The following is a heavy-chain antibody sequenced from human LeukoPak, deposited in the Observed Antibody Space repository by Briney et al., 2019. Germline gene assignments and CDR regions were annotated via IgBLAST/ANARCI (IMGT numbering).Heavy chain of an antibody. CDR2: IYNNGRT. J-gene: IGHJ4*02. D-gene: IGHD6-19*01. CDR3: ARVMGSDWYPLAY. CDR1: GGSISSYY. V-gene: IGHV4-59*01. Sequence: SETLSLTCTVSGGSISSYYWSWIRQPPGKGLEWIGYIYNNGRTNYDPSLKSRATISVDTSKNQFSLKLSSVTAADTAVYYCARVMGSDWYPLAYWGQGTLVTVSS.